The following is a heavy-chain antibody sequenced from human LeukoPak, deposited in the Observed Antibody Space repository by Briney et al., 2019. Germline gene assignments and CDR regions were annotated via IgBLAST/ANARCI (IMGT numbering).Heavy chain of an antibody. CDR3: ARGEVGADPTDY. Sequence: GRSLRLSCAASGFTFRSYALHWVRQAPGKGLEWVAVISYGGSNKYYADSVKGRFTISRDNSKNTLYLQMNSLRAEDTAVYYCARGEVGADPTDYWGQGTLVTVSS. CDR2: ISYGGSNK. J-gene: IGHJ4*02. CDR1: GFTFRSYA. D-gene: IGHD1-26*01. V-gene: IGHV3-30-3*01.